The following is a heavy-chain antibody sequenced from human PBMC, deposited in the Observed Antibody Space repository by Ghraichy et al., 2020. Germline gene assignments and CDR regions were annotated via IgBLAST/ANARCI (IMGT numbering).Heavy chain of an antibody. CDR2: IYHSGST. V-gene: IGHV4-4*02. J-gene: IGHJ5*02. CDR3: ARLGRGQLLTRGYNWFDP. Sequence: SETLSLTCAVSGGSISSSNWWSWVRQPPGKGLEWIGEIYHSGSTNYNPSLKSRVTISVDKSKNQFSLKLSSVTAADTAVYYCARLGRGQLLTRGYNWFDPWGQGTLVTVSS. D-gene: IGHD6-6*01. CDR1: GGSISSSNW.